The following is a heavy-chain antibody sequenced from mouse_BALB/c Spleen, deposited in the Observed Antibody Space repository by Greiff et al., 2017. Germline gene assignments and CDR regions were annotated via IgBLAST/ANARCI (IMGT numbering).Heavy chain of an antibody. CDR2: IDPENGDT. CDR1: GFNIKDYY. Sequence: DVQLVESGAELVRSGASVKLSCTASGFNIKDYYMHWVKQRPEQGLEWIGWIDPENGDTEYAPKFQGKATMTADTSSNTAYLQLSSLTSEDTAVYYCKKFYYGYRYFDVWGAGTTVTVSS. CDR3: KKFYYGYRYFDV. D-gene: IGHD1-1*01. J-gene: IGHJ1*01. V-gene: IGHV14-4*02.